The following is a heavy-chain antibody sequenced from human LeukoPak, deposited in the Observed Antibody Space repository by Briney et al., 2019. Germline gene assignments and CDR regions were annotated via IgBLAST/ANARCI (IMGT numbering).Heavy chain of an antibody. V-gene: IGHV3-30*02. CDR2: IRYDGSNK. Sequence: GGSLRLSCAASGFTFSSYGMHWVRQAPGKGLEWVAFIRYDGSNKYYADSVKGRFTISRDNSKNTLYLQMNSLRAEDTAVYYCAKDYGSGSYVLGYWGQGTLVTVSS. J-gene: IGHJ4*02. CDR3: AKDYGSGSYVLGY. D-gene: IGHD3-10*01. CDR1: GFTFSSYG.